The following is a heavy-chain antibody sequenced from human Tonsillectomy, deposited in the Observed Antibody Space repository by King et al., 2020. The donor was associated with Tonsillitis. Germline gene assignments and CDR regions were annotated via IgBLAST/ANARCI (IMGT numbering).Heavy chain of an antibody. CDR1: DYIFTSYG. J-gene: IGHJ4*02. CDR2: TSDYNGNT. D-gene: IGHD6-19*01. Sequence: QLVQSGAEVKKPGASVKVSCKGSDYIFTSYGITWLRQAPGQGLEWMGWTSDYNGNTKYAQKFQGRVTMTTDTSTSTAYMELRSLRSDDTAVYYCARDWVSSGWTDGRGFYDYWGQGTLVTVSS. CDR3: ARDWVSSGWTDGRGFYDY. V-gene: IGHV1-18*04.